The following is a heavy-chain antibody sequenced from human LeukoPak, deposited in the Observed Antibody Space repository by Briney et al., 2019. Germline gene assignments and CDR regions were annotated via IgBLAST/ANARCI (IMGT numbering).Heavy chain of an antibody. CDR1: GYTFTSYD. CDR2: MNPNSGNT. J-gene: IGHJ6*02. Sequence: GASVKVSCKASGYTFTSYDINWVRQATGQGLEWMGWMNPNSGNTGYAQEFQGRVTMTRNTSISTAYMELSSLRSEDTAVYYCARGVYYDFWSGYSYYYYGMDVWGQGTTVTVSS. V-gene: IGHV1-8*01. D-gene: IGHD3-3*01. CDR3: ARGVYYDFWSGYSYYYYGMDV.